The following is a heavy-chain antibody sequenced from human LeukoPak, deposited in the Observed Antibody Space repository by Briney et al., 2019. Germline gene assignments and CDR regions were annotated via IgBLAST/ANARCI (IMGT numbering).Heavy chain of an antibody. CDR2: INSIET. D-gene: IGHD4-17*01. V-gene: IGHV3-23*01. J-gene: IGHJ4*02. CDR1: GFMYRSYA. Sequence: GGSLSLPCAASGFMYRSYAMSWARQAPGKGLEWVLTINSIETYYADSVKGRFTISRDNSKKTLYLRMNSLRAEDTAIYYCAKDLQTYDYFDYWGQGTLVTGSS. CDR3: AKDLQTYDYFDY.